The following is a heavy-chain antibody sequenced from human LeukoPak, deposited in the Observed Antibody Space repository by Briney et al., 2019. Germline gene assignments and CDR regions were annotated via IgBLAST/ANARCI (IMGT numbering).Heavy chain of an antibody. CDR3: AKETMVDTHYYMDV. D-gene: IGHD3-10*01. CDR1: GGTFSSYA. Sequence: GASVKASCKASGGTFSSYAISWVRQAPGQGLEWMGGIIPIFGTANYAQKFQGRVTITADESTSTAYMELSSLRAEDTAVYYCAKETMVDTHYYMDVWGKGTTVTISS. CDR2: IIPIFGTA. J-gene: IGHJ6*03. V-gene: IGHV1-69*13.